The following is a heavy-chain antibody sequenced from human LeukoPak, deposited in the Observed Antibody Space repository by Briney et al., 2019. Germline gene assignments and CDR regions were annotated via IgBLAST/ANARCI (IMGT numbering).Heavy chain of an antibody. Sequence: PSETLSLTCTVSGGSISSYYWTWIRQPPGKGLEWIGDIYITGSTNYNPYLKRRVTISVDTSKNQFFLRLNSVTAADTAVYYCARVRIGETSYDASDVWGLRTMVTVSS. J-gene: IGHJ3*01. CDR1: GGSISSYY. CDR2: IYITGST. D-gene: IGHD1-26*01. CDR3: ARVRIGETSYDASDV. V-gene: IGHV4-59*13.